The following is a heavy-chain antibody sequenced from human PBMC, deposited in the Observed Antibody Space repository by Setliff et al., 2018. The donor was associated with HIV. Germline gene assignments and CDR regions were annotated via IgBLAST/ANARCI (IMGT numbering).Heavy chain of an antibody. CDR1: GDTFTSHA. Sequence: GASVKVSCKASGDTFTSHAISWVRQAPGQGLEWMGGIIPIFRTPNYAQKFKGRRTITADESTSTVYMELSSLTSGDTAINYCARAMRYSGSFNYYHMDVWGKGTTVTVSS. CDR3: ARAMRYSGSFNYYHMDV. J-gene: IGHJ6*03. CDR2: IIPIFRTP. D-gene: IGHD1-26*01. V-gene: IGHV1-69*13.